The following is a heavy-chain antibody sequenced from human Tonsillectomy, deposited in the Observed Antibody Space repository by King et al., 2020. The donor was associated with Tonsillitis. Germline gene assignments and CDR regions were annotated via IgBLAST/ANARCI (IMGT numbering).Heavy chain of an antibody. J-gene: IGHJ4*02. D-gene: IGHD1-7*01. V-gene: IGHV3-7*03. CDR1: GFTFSSYW. CDR2: IKQCGGEI. CDR3: ARVITGTTSVFDY. Sequence: VQLVESGGGLVQPGGSLRLSCAASGFTFSSYWMSLVRHAPGKGLEWGANIKQCGGEIYYLDSVKGRFTISRDNAKNSLYLQMNSLRAEDTAVYYCARVITGTTSVFDYWGQGTLVTVSS.